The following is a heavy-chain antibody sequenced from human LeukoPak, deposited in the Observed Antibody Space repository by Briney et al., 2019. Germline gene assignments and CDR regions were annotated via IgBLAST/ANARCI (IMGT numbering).Heavy chain of an antibody. V-gene: IGHV3-21*01. CDR2: ISSSSSYI. CDR3: ARELERRRGYFDY. Sequence: GGSLRLSCAASGFTFSSYSMNWVRQGPGKGLEWVSSISSSSSYIYYADSVKGRFTISRDNAKNSLYLQMNSLRAEDTAVYYCARELERRRGYFDYWGQGTLVTVSS. CDR1: GFTFSSYS. J-gene: IGHJ4*02. D-gene: IGHD1-1*01.